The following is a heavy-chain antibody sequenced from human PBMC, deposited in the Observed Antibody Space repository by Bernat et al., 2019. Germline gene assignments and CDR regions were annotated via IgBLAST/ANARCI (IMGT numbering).Heavy chain of an antibody. CDR2: IWDDGSNK. V-gene: IGHV3-33*01. CDR1: GFTFSSYG. D-gene: IGHD6-6*01. CDR3: AREQSIAAYIDY. Sequence: QVQLVESGGGVVQPGRSLRLSCAASGFTFSSYGMHWVRQAPGKGLEWVAVIWDDGSNKYYADSVRGRFTISRDNSKNTLYLQMNSVRAEDTAVYYCAREQSIAAYIDYWGQGTLVTVSS. J-gene: IGHJ4*02.